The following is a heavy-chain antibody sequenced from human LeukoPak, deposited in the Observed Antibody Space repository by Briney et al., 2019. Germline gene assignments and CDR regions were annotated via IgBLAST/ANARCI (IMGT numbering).Heavy chain of an antibody. V-gene: IGHV4-39*01. CDR3: ARRSGTYHAFDI. D-gene: IGHD1-26*01. J-gene: IGHJ3*02. CDR1: DGSISSGRYY. Sequence: SETLSLTCTVSDGSISSGRYYWGCVCQSPSRGLECIGSIYYNGNTYYNPSLKSRATISGDAPKNHFSLKLRSVTAADTAVYYCARRSGTYHAFDIWGQGTMVTVSS. CDR2: IYYNGNT.